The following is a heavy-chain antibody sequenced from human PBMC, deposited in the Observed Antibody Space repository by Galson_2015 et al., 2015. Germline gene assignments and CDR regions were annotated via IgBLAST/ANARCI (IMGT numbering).Heavy chain of an antibody. CDR2: ISGSGGST. V-gene: IGHV3-23*01. Sequence: SLRLSCAASGFTFSSYAMSWVRQAPGKGLEWASAISGSGGSTYYADPVKGRFTISRDNSKNTLYLQMNSLRAEDTAVYYCAKEGVGVGSYWYFDLWGRGTLVTVSS. J-gene: IGHJ2*01. D-gene: IGHD3-16*01. CDR3: AKEGVGVGSYWYFDL. CDR1: GFTFSSYA.